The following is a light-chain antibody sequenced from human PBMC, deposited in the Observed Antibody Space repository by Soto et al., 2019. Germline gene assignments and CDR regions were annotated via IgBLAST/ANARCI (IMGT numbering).Light chain of an antibody. CDR1: SGHSSYA. J-gene: IGLJ2*01. Sequence: QPVLTQSPSASASLGASVKLTCTLSSGHSSYAIAWHQQQPEKGPRYSMKLNSDGSHSKGDGIPDRFSGSSSGAERYLTISSLQSEDEADYYCQTWGTVVFGGGTKLTVL. CDR3: QTWGTVV. V-gene: IGLV4-69*01. CDR2: LNSDGSH.